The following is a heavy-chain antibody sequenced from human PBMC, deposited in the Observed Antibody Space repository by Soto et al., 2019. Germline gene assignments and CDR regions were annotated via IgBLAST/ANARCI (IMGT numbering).Heavy chain of an antibody. Sequence: QVQLQESGPGLVKPSETLSLTCTVSGDSISKNYWSWIRQPPGQGLEWIGCIYYSGSTKNNPSLKSRSTISVDTPKTQCSLKLSSVTAADTAVYYCASQTDYGGKAIDYWGQGTLVTVSS. D-gene: IGHD4-17*01. CDR2: IYYSGST. CDR3: ASQTDYGGKAIDY. V-gene: IGHV4-59*08. J-gene: IGHJ4*02. CDR1: GDSISKNY.